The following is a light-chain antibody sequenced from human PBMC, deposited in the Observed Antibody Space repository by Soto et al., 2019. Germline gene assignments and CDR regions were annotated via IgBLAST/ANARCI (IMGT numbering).Light chain of an antibody. CDR2: DTS. V-gene: IGKV3-15*01. CDR3: QEYIQWPPGM. Sequence: VVTQSPATLSAAPGERVTLSCRASQFVSSRLAWYQQRPGQVPRLLICDTSTRAPGISARFLGSGSGTDFTLTIRSLQSDAFAVYYCQEYIQWPPGMFGPGTKVDIK. J-gene: IGKJ1*01. CDR1: QFVSSR.